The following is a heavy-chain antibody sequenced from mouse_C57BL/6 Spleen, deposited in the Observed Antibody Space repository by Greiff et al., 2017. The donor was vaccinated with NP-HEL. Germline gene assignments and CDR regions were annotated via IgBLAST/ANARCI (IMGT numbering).Heavy chain of an antibody. D-gene: IGHD3-2*02. CDR3: ARRDSSGFSDY. Sequence: EVHLVESGGDLVKPGGSLKLSCAASGFTFSSYGMSWVRQTPDKRLEWVATISSGGSYTYYPDSVKGRFTISRDNAKNTLYLQMSSLKSEDTAMYYCARRDSSGFSDYWGQGTTLTVSS. J-gene: IGHJ2*01. CDR2: ISSGGSYT. CDR1: GFTFSSYG. V-gene: IGHV5-6*01.